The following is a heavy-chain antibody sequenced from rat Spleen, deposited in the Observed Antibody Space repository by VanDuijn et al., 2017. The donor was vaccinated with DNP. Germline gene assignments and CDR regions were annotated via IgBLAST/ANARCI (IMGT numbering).Heavy chain of an antibody. CDR1: GFIFSDFY. J-gene: IGHJ3*01. CDR2: ISYDGGIT. CDR3: ATGVYGGYEDWFAY. Sequence: EVQLVESGGGLVQPGRSLKLSCAASGFIFSDFYMAWARQAPTRGLEWVASISYDGGITYYRDPVKGRFTVSREDSTSTLYLQMDSLTSEDTATYYCATGVYGGYEDWFAYWGHGTLVTVSS. D-gene: IGHD1-11*01. V-gene: IGHV5-20*01.